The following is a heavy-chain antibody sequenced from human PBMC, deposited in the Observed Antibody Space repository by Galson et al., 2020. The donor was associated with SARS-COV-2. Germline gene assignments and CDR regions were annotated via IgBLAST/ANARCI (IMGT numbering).Heavy chain of an antibody. D-gene: IGHD2-15*01. CDR3: AKEGINLWPPSEALDM. Sequence: GGSLRLSCAASGFIFKNYAMTWVRQAPGKGLEWVSVVTGSGDTTFYAESVKGRFTVSRDNSKNMVYLQMSSLRAEDTAIYYCAKEGINLWPPSEALDMWGQGTMVTVSS. CDR2: VTGSGDTT. J-gene: IGHJ3*02. CDR1: GFIFKNYA. V-gene: IGHV3-23*01.